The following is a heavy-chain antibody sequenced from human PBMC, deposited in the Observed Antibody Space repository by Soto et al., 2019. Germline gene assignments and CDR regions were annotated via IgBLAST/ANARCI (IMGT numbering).Heavy chain of an antibody. CDR3: ARDTYYDTSGYPATYYYYSMDV. CDR2: ISAYNGNT. V-gene: IGHV1-18*01. D-gene: IGHD3-22*01. CDR1: GYTFTTYG. Sequence: ASVKVSCKASGYTFTTYGISWVRQAPGQGLEWMGWISAYNGNTNYAQKHQGRVTMTTDTSTSTAYMELRSLRSVDAAVYYCARDTYYDTSGYPATYYYYSMDVWGQGTTVTAP. J-gene: IGHJ6*02.